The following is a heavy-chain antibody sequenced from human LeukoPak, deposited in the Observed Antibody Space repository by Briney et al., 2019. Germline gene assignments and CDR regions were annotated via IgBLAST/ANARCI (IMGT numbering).Heavy chain of an antibody. CDR3: ATFHSSGWFYAFDI. CDR1: GGSISSSSYY. D-gene: IGHD6-19*01. J-gene: IGHJ3*02. Sequence: KPSETLSLTCTVSGGSISSSSYYWGLIRQPPGKGLEWIGSIYYSGSTYYNPSLKSRVTISVDTSKNQFSLKLSSVTAADTAVYYCATFHSSGWFYAFDIWGQGTMVTVSS. V-gene: IGHV4-39*01. CDR2: IYYSGST.